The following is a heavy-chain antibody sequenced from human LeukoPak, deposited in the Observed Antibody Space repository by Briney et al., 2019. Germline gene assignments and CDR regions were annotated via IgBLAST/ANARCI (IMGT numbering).Heavy chain of an antibody. D-gene: IGHD3-22*01. CDR2: INPNSGGT. Sequence: EASVKVSCKASGYTFTGYYMHWVRQAPGQGLEWMGWINPNSGGTNYAQKFQGRVTMTRDTPISTAYMELSRLRSDDTAVYYCARLRRNYYDSSGYYSPPQYWYFDLWGRGALVTVSS. CDR3: ARLRRNYYDSSGYYSPPQYWYFDL. CDR1: GYTFTGYY. V-gene: IGHV1-2*02. J-gene: IGHJ2*01.